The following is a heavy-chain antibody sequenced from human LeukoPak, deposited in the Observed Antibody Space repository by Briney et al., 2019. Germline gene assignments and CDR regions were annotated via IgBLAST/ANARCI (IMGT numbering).Heavy chain of an antibody. Sequence: PGGSLRLSCAASGFTFSSYSMNWVRQAPGKWLEWVSSISSSSSYIYYADSVKGRFTISRDNAKNSLYLQMNSLRAEDTAVYYCASPLSYYDSSGYYYGDYWGQGTLVTVSS. CDR2: ISSSSSYI. CDR3: ASPLSYYDSSGYYYGDY. V-gene: IGHV3-21*01. CDR1: GFTFSSYS. J-gene: IGHJ4*02. D-gene: IGHD3-22*01.